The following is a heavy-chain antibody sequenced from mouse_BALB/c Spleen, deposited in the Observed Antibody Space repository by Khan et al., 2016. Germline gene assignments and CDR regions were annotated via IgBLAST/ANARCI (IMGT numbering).Heavy chain of an antibody. CDR2: IDPYYGDT. Sequence: EVQLQESGPELEKPGASVKISCKASGYSFTGYNMNWVKQIIGKSLEWIGNIDPYYGDTTYNQKFKGKATLTVDKSSSTAYIHLRNLTSEESAVFYCAREGHYYGSNYAMDYWGQGTSVTVSS. CDR3: AREGHYYGSNYAMDY. D-gene: IGHD1-2*01. V-gene: IGHV1S135*01. J-gene: IGHJ4*01. CDR1: GYSFTGYN.